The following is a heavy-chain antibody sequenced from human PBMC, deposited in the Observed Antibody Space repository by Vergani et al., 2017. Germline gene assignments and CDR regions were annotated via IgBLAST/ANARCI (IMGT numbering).Heavy chain of an antibody. D-gene: IGHD3-22*01. CDR2: ISAYNGNT. CDR1: GYTFTSYG. J-gene: IGHJ6*02. V-gene: IGHV1-18*01. CDR3: ASITLPYYYDSSGYYSYYYGMDV. Sequence: QVQLVESGGGVVQPGASVKVSCKASGYTFTSYGISWVRQAPGQGLEWMGWISAYNGNTNYAQKLQGRVTMTTDPSTSTAYMELSSLRSEDTAVYYCASITLPYYYDSSGYYSYYYGMDVWGQGTTVTVSS.